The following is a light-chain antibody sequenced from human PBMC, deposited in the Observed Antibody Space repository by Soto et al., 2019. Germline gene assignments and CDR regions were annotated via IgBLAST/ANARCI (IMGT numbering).Light chain of an antibody. V-gene: IGLV2-14*01. CDR1: GSDVGEYNY. Sequence: QSVLTQPASVSGSLGQSITIPCTGTGSDVGEYNYVSWYQQHPDKAPKLMIYEVRNRPSGVSNRFSGSKSGNTASLAIAGLQAEDEADYYRSSYTSTSTLYVFGTGTKVTVL. CDR2: EVR. CDR3: SSYTSTSTLYV. J-gene: IGLJ1*01.